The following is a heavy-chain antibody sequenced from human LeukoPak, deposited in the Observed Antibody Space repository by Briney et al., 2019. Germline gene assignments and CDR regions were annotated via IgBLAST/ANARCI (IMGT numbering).Heavy chain of an antibody. Sequence: SETLSLTCAVYGGSFSGYYWSWIRQPPGKGLEWIGEINHSGSTNYNPSLKSRVTISVDTSKNQFSLKLSSVTAADTAVYYCARGGDYEYFDYWGQGTLVTVSS. D-gene: IGHD4-17*01. CDR1: GGSFSGYY. CDR3: ARGGDYEYFDY. CDR2: INHSGST. J-gene: IGHJ4*02. V-gene: IGHV4-34*01.